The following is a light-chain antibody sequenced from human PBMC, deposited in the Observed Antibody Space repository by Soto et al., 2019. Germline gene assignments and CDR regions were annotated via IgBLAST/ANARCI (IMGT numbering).Light chain of an antibody. V-gene: IGKV3-11*01. CDR1: QSVSSY. CDR3: QQYKSWPPIT. Sequence: EIVLTQSPDTLSLSPGERATLSCRASQSVSSYLAWYQQKPGQAPRLLIYDASNRATGIPARFSGSGSGTEFTLTISDLQSEDFAVYFCQQYKSWPPITFGQGTRLEI. CDR2: DAS. J-gene: IGKJ5*01.